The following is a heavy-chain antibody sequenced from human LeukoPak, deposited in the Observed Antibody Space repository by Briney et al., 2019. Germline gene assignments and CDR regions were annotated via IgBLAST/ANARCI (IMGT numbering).Heavy chain of an antibody. CDR3: AKDRMGMVYATFDY. D-gene: IGHD2-8*01. Sequence: GGSLRLSCAVSGFAFGSEAMSWVRQAPGKGLEWVSGINVNGGSTYYADSVKGRFTISRDNSRNTLYLQMNSLRAEDTAIYYCAKDRMGMVYATFDYWGQGTLVTVSS. J-gene: IGHJ4*02. V-gene: IGHV3-23*01. CDR2: INVNGGST. CDR1: GFAFGSEA.